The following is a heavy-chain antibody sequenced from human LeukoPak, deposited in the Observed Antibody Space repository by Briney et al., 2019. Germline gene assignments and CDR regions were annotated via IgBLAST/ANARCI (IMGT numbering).Heavy chain of an antibody. D-gene: IGHD1-26*01. J-gene: IGHJ4*02. CDR2: INTDGSST. CDR3: ATTNRAAVATIDY. Sequence: PGGSLRLSCAASGFTFSSYWMHWVRQAPGKGLVWVSRINTDGSSTSYADSVKGRFTISRDNAKNTLYLQMNSLRAEDTAVHYCATTNRAAVATIDYWGQGILVTVSS. V-gene: IGHV3-74*01. CDR1: GFTFSSYW.